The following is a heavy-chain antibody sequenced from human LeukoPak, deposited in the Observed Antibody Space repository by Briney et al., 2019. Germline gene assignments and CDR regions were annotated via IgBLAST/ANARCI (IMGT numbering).Heavy chain of an antibody. D-gene: IGHD2-2*01. Sequence: ASVKVSCKASGYIFTSYGISWVRQAPGQGLEWMGWINPYNGNTKYAQKFQGRVTMTTDTSTNTAYMELRSLRSDDTAVYYCARERDQLLSKYYLDYWGQGTLVTVSS. J-gene: IGHJ4*02. CDR2: INPYNGNT. V-gene: IGHV1-18*01. CDR3: ARERDQLLSKYYLDY. CDR1: GYIFTSYG.